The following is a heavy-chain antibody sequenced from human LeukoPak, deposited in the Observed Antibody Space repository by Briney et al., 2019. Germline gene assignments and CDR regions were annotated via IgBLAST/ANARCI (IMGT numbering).Heavy chain of an antibody. J-gene: IGHJ3*02. Sequence: PGGSLRLSCAASGFTFSDYYMSWIRQAPGKGLERVSYISSSGSTIYYADSVKGRFTISRDNAKNSLYLQMNSLRAEDTAVYYCARGDYYDRDDAFDIWGQGTMVTVSS. CDR3: ARGDYYDRDDAFDI. V-gene: IGHV3-11*01. D-gene: IGHD3-22*01. CDR2: ISSSGSTI. CDR1: GFTFSDYY.